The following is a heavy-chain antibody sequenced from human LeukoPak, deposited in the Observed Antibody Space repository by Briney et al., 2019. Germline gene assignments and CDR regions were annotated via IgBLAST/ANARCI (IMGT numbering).Heavy chain of an antibody. CDR1: GFTVSSNY. D-gene: IGHD3-22*01. CDR2: IYSGGST. Sequence: AGGSLRLSCAASGFTVSSNYMSWVRQAPGKGLEWVSAIYSGGSTYYADSVKGRFTISRDNSKNTLYLQMNSLRAEDTAVYYCARAVSGGVYDSSGYHYFDYWGQGTLVTVSS. V-gene: IGHV3-53*01. CDR3: ARAVSGGVYDSSGYHYFDY. J-gene: IGHJ4*02.